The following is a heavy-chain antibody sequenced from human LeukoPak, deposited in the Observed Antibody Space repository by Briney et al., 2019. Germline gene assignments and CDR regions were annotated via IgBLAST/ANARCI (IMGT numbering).Heavy chain of an antibody. CDR2: ISSSSSYI. Sequence: GGSLRLSCAASGFTFSSYSMNWVRQAPGKGLEWVSSISSSSSYIYYADSVKGRFTISRDNSKNTLYLQMNGLRAEDTAVYYCARGTRRFYSDSSGFAGDYYYYYMDVWGKGTTVIVSS. V-gene: IGHV3-21*04. J-gene: IGHJ6*03. D-gene: IGHD3-22*01. CDR1: GFTFSSYS. CDR3: ARGTRRFYSDSSGFAGDYYYYYMDV.